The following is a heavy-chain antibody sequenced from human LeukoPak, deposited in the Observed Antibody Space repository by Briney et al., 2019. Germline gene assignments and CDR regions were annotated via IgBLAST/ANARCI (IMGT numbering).Heavy chain of an antibody. J-gene: IGHJ4*02. V-gene: IGHV1-46*01. CDR3: ASLMRDGYNIFDY. CDR2: INPSDGST. D-gene: IGHD5-24*01. Sequence: ASVKVSYKASGYTFTSYYMHWVRQAPGQGLEWMGIINPSDGSTSYAQKFQGRVTMTRDTSTSTVYMELSSLRSEDTAVYYCASLMRDGYNIFDYWGQGILVTVSS. CDR1: GYTFTSYY.